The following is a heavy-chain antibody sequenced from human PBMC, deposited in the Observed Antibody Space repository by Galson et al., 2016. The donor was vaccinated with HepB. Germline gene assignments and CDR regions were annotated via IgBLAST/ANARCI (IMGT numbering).Heavy chain of an antibody. CDR1: GFSFSSYA. CDR2: ITSGGTT. V-gene: IGHV3-23*01. D-gene: IGHD5-18*01. Sequence: SLRLSCAASGFSFSSYAMSWVRQAPGKGLEWVSGITSGGTTYYADAVKGRFTISRDNSKNILYLQMKSLRDEDTAVYYCATSPYRYGWHYVMDVWGQGTTVTVSS. J-gene: IGHJ6*02. CDR3: ATSPYRYGWHYVMDV.